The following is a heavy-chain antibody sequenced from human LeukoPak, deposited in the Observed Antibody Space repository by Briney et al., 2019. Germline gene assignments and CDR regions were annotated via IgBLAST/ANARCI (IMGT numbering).Heavy chain of an antibody. CDR2: ISAYNGNT. CDR1: GGTFSSYA. V-gene: IGHV1-18*01. D-gene: IGHD6-19*01. J-gene: IGHJ5*02. CDR3: AIASGWYPNWFDP. Sequence: VKVSCKASGGTFSSYAISWVRQAPGQGLEWMGWISAYNGNTNYAQKLQGRVTMTTDTSTSTAYMELRSLRSDDTAVHYCAIASGWYPNWFDPWGQGTLVTVSS.